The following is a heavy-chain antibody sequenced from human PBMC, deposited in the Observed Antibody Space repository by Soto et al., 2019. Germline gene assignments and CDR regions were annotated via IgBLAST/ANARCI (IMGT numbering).Heavy chain of an antibody. CDR1: GFTFSTYG. D-gene: IGHD3-9*01. CDR2: IWYDGSNK. CDR3: ARDGRVYHACVTGYYQSYYYGMDV. Sequence: QVELVESGGGVVQPGRSLRLSCAASGFTFSTYGMHWVRQAPGKGLEWVSVIWYDGSNKTYADCVKGRFTISRDNSKSTLYLQMNSLRAEDTAVYYCARDGRVYHACVTGYYQSYYYGMDVWGQGTTVTVSS. J-gene: IGHJ6*02. V-gene: IGHV3-33*01.